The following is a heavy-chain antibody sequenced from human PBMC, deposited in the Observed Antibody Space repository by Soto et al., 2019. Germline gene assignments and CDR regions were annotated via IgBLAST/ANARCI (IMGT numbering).Heavy chain of an antibody. D-gene: IGHD2-15*01. V-gene: IGHV5-10-1*01. J-gene: IGHJ4*02. CDR1: GYRFPSYW. Sequence: ESLKVSFKGSGYRFPSYWISWVRQMPGKGLEWMGRIDPSDSYTNYSPSFQGHVTISADKSISTAYLQWSSLKASDTAMYYCATLRLSSRRGGWGQGTLVTVSS. CDR2: IDPSDSYT. CDR3: ATLRLSSRRGG.